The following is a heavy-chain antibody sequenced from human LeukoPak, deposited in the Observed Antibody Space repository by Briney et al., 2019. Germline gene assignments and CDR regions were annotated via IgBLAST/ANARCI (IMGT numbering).Heavy chain of an antibody. Sequence: GGSLRLSCAASGFTFSDYYMSWVRQAPGKGLEWVSYIRSSGSTIYYADSVKGRFTISRDNAKNSLYLHINSLRAEDTDVYYCERDLLTWGMDVWGQGTTVTVSS. D-gene: IGHD3-9*01. V-gene: IGHV3-11*01. CDR1: GFTFSDYY. J-gene: IGHJ6*02. CDR3: ERDLLTWGMDV. CDR2: IRSSGSTI.